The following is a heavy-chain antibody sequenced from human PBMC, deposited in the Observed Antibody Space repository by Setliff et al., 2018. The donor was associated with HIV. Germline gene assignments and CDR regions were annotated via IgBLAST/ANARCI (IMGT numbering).Heavy chain of an antibody. CDR2: IIPIFGKA. Sequence: GASVKVSCKASGGTFSSYAINWVRQAPGQGLEWMGGIIPIFGKANYAQKFQGRVTITADESTNTAYMELSSLRAEDTAVYYCARFDHYGDYGRIGDAFDIWGQGTMVTVSS. CDR3: ARFDHYGDYGRIGDAFDI. CDR1: GGTFSSYA. V-gene: IGHV1-69*13. J-gene: IGHJ3*02. D-gene: IGHD4-17*01.